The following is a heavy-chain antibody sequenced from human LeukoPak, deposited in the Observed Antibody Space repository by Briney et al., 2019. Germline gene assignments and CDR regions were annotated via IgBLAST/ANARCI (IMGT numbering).Heavy chain of an antibody. CDR3: ARVLTMVRGVITQYYYYGLDV. Sequence: GASVKVSCKASGYTFTSYGISWMRQAPGQGLEWMGWISAYNGNTNYAQKLQGRVTMTTDTSTSTAYMELRSLRSDDTAVYYCARVLTMVRGVITQYYYYGLDVWGQGTTVTVSS. V-gene: IGHV1-18*01. CDR2: ISAYNGNT. CDR1: GYTFTSYG. J-gene: IGHJ6*02. D-gene: IGHD3-10*01.